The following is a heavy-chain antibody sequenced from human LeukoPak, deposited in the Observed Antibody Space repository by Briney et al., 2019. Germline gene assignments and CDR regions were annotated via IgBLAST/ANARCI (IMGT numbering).Heavy chain of an antibody. Sequence: SETLSLTCTASGGSISSYYWSWIRQPPGKGLEWIGYIYYSGSTNYNPSLKSRVTISVDTSKNQFSLKLSSVTAADTAVYYCARGLEKRYSSLEYYFDYWGQGTLVTVSS. J-gene: IGHJ4*02. CDR1: GGSISSYY. CDR3: ARGLEKRYSSLEYYFDY. V-gene: IGHV4-59*01. CDR2: IYYSGST. D-gene: IGHD6-13*01.